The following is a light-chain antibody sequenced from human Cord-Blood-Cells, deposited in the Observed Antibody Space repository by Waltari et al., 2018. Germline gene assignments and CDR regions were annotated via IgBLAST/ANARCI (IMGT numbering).Light chain of an antibody. J-gene: IGKJ4*01. CDR1: QSVLYSSNNKNY. CDR3: QQYYSTPLT. V-gene: IGKV4-1*01. CDR2: WAS. Sequence: DIVMTKSPDSLAVSLGERATINCQSSQSVLYSSNNKNYLAWSQQKPGQPPKLLIYWASTREAGVPDRFSGSGSGTDFTLTISSLQAEDVAVYYCQQYYSTPLTFGGGTKVEIK.